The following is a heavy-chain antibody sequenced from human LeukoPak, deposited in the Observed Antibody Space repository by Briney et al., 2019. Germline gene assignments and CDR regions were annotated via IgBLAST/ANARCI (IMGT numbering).Heavy chain of an antibody. J-gene: IGHJ5*02. V-gene: IGHV1-18*01. Sequence: ASVKVSCKASGYTFTGYGISWVRQAPGQGLEWMGWISAYNGNTNYAQKLQGRVTMTTDTSTSTAYMELRSLRSDDTAVYYCARLNARGIWFDPWGQGTLVTVSS. CDR3: ARLNARGIWFDP. CDR1: GYTFTGYG. CDR2: ISAYNGNT.